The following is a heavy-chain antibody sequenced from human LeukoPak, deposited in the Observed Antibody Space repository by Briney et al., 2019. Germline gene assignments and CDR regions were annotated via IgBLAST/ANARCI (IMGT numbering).Heavy chain of an antibody. CDR1: GYNFTGYY. D-gene: IGHD5-18*01. CDR3: AREWIQLWLPRAGYYFDY. V-gene: IGHV1-2*02. Sequence: ASVKVSCKASGYNFTGYYMHWVRQAPGQGLKWMGWINPNSGGTNYAQKFQGRVTMTRDTSISTAYMELSRLRSDDTAVYYCAREWIQLWLPRAGYYFDYWGQGTLVTVSS. J-gene: IGHJ4*02. CDR2: INPNSGGT.